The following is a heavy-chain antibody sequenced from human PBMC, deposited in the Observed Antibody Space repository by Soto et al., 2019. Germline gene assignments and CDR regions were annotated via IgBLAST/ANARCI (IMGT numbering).Heavy chain of an antibody. J-gene: IGHJ3*02. CDR2: IRTKANTYAT. CDR3: TRPNGDDAFDI. Sequence: PGGSLRLSCAASGFTFSGSAMHWVRQASGKGLEWVGRIRTKANTYATAYAASVKGRFIISRDDSKNTAYLQMNSLKTEDAAVYYCTRPNGDDAFDIWGQGTMVTVSS. D-gene: IGHD3-10*01. V-gene: IGHV3-73*01. CDR1: GFTFSGSA.